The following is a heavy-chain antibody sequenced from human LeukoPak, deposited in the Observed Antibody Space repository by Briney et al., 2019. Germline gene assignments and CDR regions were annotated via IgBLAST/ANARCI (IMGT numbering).Heavy chain of an antibody. Sequence: SETLSLTCAVYGGSFSGYYWSWIRQPPGKGLEWIGEINHSGSTNYNPSLKSRVTISVDTSKNQFSLKLSSVTAADTAVYYCARDGHDYGGNSRYFDYWGQGTLVTVSS. CDR1: GGSFSGYY. CDR2: INHSGST. CDR3: ARDGHDYGGNSRYFDY. J-gene: IGHJ4*02. V-gene: IGHV4-34*01. D-gene: IGHD4-23*01.